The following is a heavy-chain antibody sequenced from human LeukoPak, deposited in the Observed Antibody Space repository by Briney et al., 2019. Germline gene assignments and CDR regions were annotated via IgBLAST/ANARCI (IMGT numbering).Heavy chain of an antibody. J-gene: IGHJ5*02. CDR3: AKGGGSTTVVTGWFDP. CDR2: ISSSGSTI. D-gene: IGHD4-23*01. V-gene: IGHV3-48*03. Sequence: GGSLRLSCAASGFTFSSYEMNWVRQAPGKGLEWVSYISSSGSTIYYADSVKGRFTISRDNAKNSLYLQMNSLRAEDMALYYCAKGGGSTTVVTGWFDPWGQGTLVTVSS. CDR1: GFTFSSYE.